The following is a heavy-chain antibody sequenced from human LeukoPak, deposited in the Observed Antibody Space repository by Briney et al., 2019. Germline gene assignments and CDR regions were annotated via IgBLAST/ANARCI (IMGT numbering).Heavy chain of an antibody. J-gene: IGHJ4*02. V-gene: IGHV3-9*01. CDR1: GFTFEDYA. Sequence: GGSLRLSCTASGFTFEDYAMHWVRQAPGKGLEWVSGISWNSEIIAYADSVKGRFTISRDNAKNSLYLQMYSLKLGDTALYYCAKDPKRKPYLFDYWGQGTLVTVSS. CDR2: ISWNSEII. CDR3: AKDPKRKPYLFDY.